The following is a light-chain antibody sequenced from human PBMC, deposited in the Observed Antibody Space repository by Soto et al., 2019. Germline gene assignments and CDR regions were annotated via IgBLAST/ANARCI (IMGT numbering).Light chain of an antibody. V-gene: IGLV2-14*01. CDR3: SSYTSISTYV. CDR1: SRDVGGYNF. J-gene: IGLJ1*01. CDR2: DVR. Sequence: QSALTQPDSVSGSPGQSITISCTGTSRDVGGYNFVSWYQQHPGKAPKLMIYDVRNRPSGVSNRFSGSKSVNTASLTISGLQAEDEGDYYCSSYTSISTYVFGTGTKVTVL.